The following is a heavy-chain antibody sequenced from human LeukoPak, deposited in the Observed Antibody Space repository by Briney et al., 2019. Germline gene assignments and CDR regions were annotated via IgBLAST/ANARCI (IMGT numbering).Heavy chain of an antibody. V-gene: IGHV3-9*01. Sequence: GGSLRLSCAASGFTFSSYAMHWVRQAPGKGLEWVSGISWNSGSIGYADSVKGRFTISRDNAKNSLYLQMNSLRAEDTALYYCATEIVWDFDYWGQGTLVTVSS. D-gene: IGHD3-22*01. J-gene: IGHJ4*02. CDR2: ISWNSGSI. CDR1: GFTFSSYA. CDR3: ATEIVWDFDY.